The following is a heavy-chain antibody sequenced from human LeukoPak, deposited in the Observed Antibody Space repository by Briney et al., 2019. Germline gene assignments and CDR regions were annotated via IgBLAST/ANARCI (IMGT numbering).Heavy chain of an antibody. V-gene: IGHV3-23*01. CDR1: GFTFSDYY. J-gene: IGHJ6*03. D-gene: IGHD6-19*01. CDR2: ISVTGGST. Sequence: GGSLRLSCAASGFTFSDYYMSWVRQAPGKGLEWVSAISVTGGSTYSADSVKGRFTISRDNSKNTLYLQMNSLRAEDTAVYYCARDQWLVRDHYMDVWGKGTTVTVSS. CDR3: ARDQWLVRDHYMDV.